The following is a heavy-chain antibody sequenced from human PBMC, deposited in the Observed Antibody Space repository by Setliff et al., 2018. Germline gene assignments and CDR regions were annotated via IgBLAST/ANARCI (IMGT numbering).Heavy chain of an antibody. CDR1: GFTYNNDW. CDR3: ARDGVFYAMDF. V-gene: IGHV3-7*01. J-gene: IGHJ6*02. D-gene: IGHD3-10*01. Sequence: LRLSCGASGFTYNNDWVSWVRQAPGKGLEWLASINPDGSEKYYVDSVKGRFTISRDNAKNSLSLQMNSLRAEDSAVYYCARDGVFYAMDFWGQGTTVTVSS. CDR2: INPDGSEK.